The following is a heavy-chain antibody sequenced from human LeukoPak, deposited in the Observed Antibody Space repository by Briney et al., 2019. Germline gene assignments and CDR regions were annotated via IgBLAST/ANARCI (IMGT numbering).Heavy chain of an antibody. D-gene: IGHD6-19*01. CDR2: ISYDGSNK. J-gene: IGHJ6*02. CDR3: ARDRLGAVDYYGMDV. V-gene: IGHV3-30-3*01. Sequence: GGSLRLSCAASGFTFSSYAMHWVRQAPGKGLEWVAVISYDGSNKYYADSVKGRFTISRDNSKNTLYLQMNSLRAEDTAVYYSARDRLGAVDYYGMDVWGQGTTVTVSS. CDR1: GFTFSSYA.